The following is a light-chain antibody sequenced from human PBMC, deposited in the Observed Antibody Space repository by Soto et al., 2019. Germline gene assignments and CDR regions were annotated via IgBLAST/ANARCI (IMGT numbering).Light chain of an antibody. CDR3: QQYAHSPLA. CDR1: QIVYNGY. V-gene: IGKV3-20*01. Sequence: ENVLTQSPGTLSLSPGESATLSCRASQIVYNGYLAWYQQKPGQPPRLLIFDASTRASGVPDRFSGSESGTDFTLTINRLQPEDFAVYYCQQYAHSPLAFGGGTKVDIK. J-gene: IGKJ4*01. CDR2: DAS.